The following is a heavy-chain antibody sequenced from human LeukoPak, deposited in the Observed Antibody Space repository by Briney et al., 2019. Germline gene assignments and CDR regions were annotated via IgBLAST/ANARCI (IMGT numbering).Heavy chain of an antibody. Sequence: PSETLSLTCAVSGGSISSNFYWGWVRQSPGIGLQWFATMYPPLYHGGNTFYSPSLKSRVTMSLDKSQNQFSLKLHSVTATDTAVYYCAISIGYSYGDDAFDVWGPGTGVTVSS. CDR2: MYPPLYHGGNT. J-gene: IGHJ3*01. CDR3: AISIGYSYGDDAFDV. V-gene: IGHV4-38-2*01. D-gene: IGHD5-18*01. CDR1: GGSISSNFY.